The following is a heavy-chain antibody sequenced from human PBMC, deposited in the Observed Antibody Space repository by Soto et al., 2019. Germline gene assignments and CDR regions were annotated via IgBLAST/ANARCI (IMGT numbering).Heavy chain of an antibody. CDR3: SIDLFCTSATCGEFDYYYYYGMDV. Sequence: GGSLRLSCAASGFTFSNYSIHWVRQAPCKGLEWVAIISYDGNNKYNADSVKGRFTISRDNSKNTLYLQMNSLRAEDTAVYYCSIDLFCTSATCGEFDYYYYYGMDVLGQGTTVTLSS. J-gene: IGHJ6*02. CDR2: ISYDGNNK. CDR1: GFTFSNYS. D-gene: IGHD2-2*01. V-gene: IGHV3-30*04.